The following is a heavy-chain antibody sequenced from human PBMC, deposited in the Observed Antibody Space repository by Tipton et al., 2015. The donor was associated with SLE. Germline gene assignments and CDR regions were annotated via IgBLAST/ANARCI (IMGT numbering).Heavy chain of an antibody. J-gene: IGHJ4*02. Sequence: LRLSCTVFGGSIGSYYWSWIRQPAGKGLEWIGQIHSSGSTSYNPSLKSRVSISVDMSKNQVSLKLSSVTAADTALYYCARHFSGSYSFDYWGQGKLVTVSS. CDR2: IHSSGST. D-gene: IGHD1-26*01. V-gene: IGHV4-4*07. CDR1: GGSIGSYY. CDR3: ARHFSGSYSFDY.